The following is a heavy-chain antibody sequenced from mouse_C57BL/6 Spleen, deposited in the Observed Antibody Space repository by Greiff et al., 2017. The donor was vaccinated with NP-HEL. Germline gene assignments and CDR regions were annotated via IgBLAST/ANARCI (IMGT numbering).Heavy chain of an antibody. D-gene: IGHD2-2*01. CDR3: TRETYGYYFDY. CDR1: GFTFSSYA. Sequence: EVMLVESGEGLVKPGGSLKLSCAASGFTFSSYAMSWVRQTPEKRLEWVAYISSGGDYIYYADTVKGRFTISRDNARNTLYLQMSSLKSEDTAMYYCTRETYGYYFDYWGQGTTLTVSS. J-gene: IGHJ2*01. V-gene: IGHV5-9-1*02. CDR2: ISSGGDYI.